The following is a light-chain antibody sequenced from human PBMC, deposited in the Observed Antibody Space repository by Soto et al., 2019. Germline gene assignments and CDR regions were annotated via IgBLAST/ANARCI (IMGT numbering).Light chain of an antibody. V-gene: IGKV2-30*01. Sequence: DVEMTQSPLSLPVTLGQPPSISCRSSQSLVYSDGNTYLNCYQQRPGQSPRCLISKVSNREPGVPDKFSGRWSGTDFTLKISRVEAEDGGVYYCMQATHSPPYTFSQATKLAIK. CDR1: QSLVYSDGNTY. J-gene: IGKJ2*01. CDR2: KVS. CDR3: MQATHSPPYT.